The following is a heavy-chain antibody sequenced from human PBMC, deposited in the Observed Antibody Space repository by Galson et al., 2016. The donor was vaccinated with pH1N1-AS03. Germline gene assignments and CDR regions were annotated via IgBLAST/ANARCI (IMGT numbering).Heavy chain of an antibody. J-gene: IGHJ6*04. CDR2: IYPGDSYT. CDR3: ARHRLSVTHSFSTRGIDV. D-gene: IGHD5/OR15-5a*01. CDR1: GYSFTNYW. Sequence: QSGAEVKKPGESLKISCKGSGYSFTNYWIGWVRQMPGKGLEWMGIIYPGDSYTRYSPSFPGQVTISSDKSITTAYLQWSNLKASDTAMYYCARHRLSVTHSFSTRGIDVWGKGTTVTVSS. V-gene: IGHV5-51*01.